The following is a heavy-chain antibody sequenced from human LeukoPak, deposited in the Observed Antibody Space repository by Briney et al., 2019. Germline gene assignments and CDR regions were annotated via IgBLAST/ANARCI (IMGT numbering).Heavy chain of an antibody. CDR3: ARGYYYYGSAHWFDP. CDR1: GDSISSGSSY. J-gene: IGHJ5*02. CDR2: IYYSGST. D-gene: IGHD3-10*01. Sequence: SETLSLTCTVSGDSISSGSSYWGWIRQHPGKGLEWIGYIYYSGSTYYNPSLKSRVTISVDTSKNQFSLKLSSVTAADTAVYYCARGYYYYGSAHWFDPWGQGTLVTVSS. V-gene: IGHV4-31*03.